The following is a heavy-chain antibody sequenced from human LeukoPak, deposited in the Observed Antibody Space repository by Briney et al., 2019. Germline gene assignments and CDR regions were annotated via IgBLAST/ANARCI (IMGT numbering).Heavy chain of an antibody. Sequence: SVKVSCKASGYTFTRYGISWLRQAPGQGLKWMGWISAYNGNTNYEQKLQGRVTMTTDTSTSTAYMELRSLRSDDSAVYYCARVVNFGWPHLPPWVQGTLVTVSS. CDR2: ISAYNGNT. V-gene: IGHV1-18*01. CDR1: GYTFTRYG. CDR3: ARVVNFGWPHLPP. D-gene: IGHD3-9*01. J-gene: IGHJ5*02.